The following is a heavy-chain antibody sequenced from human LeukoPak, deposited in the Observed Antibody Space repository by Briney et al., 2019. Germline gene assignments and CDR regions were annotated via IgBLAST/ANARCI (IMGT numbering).Heavy chain of an antibody. J-gene: IGHJ5*02. D-gene: IGHD5-12*01. Sequence: GGSLRLSCDASGFTFNSYAMNWVRQAPGKGLEWVSSISSRSDYFYYADSVKGRFTISRDNARKTLYLQMNSLRVEDTAVYYCATRVGGWLPMPWGQGTLVTVSS. CDR1: GFTFNSYA. V-gene: IGHV3-21*01. CDR2: ISSRSDYF. CDR3: ATRVGGWLPMP.